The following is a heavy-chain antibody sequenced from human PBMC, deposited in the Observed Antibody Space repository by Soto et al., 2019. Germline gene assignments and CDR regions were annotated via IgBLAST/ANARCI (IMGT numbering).Heavy chain of an antibody. V-gene: IGHV4-61*01. CDR2: XXXXXXX. J-gene: IGHJ4*02. CDR1: GDSVSGDNYY. CDR3: ARDIRGYSRAFDY. Sequence: SETLSLTCTVSGDSVSGDNYYWTWIRQPPGXXXXXXXXXXXXXXXXXXPSLKSRVTISLDTSSNQFSLKLTSVTAADTAVYYCARDIRGYSRAFDYWGQGTLVTVPS. D-gene: IGHD5-18*01.